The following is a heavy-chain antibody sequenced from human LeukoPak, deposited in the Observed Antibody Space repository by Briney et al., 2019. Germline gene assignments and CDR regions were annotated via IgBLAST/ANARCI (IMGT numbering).Heavy chain of an antibody. J-gene: IGHJ4*02. CDR1: GFTFSSYG. Sequence: PGRSLRLSCAASGFTFSSYGMHWVRQAPGKGLEWEAVISYDGSNKYYADSVKGRFTIYSDNSKNTLYLKMNSLRAEDTAVYYCAKGSVYDILAGDYTHFDYWGQGTLVTVSS. CDR2: ISYDGSNK. V-gene: IGHV3-30*18. D-gene: IGHD3-9*01. CDR3: AKGSVYDILAGDYTHFDY.